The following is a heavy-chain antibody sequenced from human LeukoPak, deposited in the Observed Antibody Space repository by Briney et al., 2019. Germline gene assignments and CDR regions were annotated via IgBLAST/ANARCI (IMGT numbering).Heavy chain of an antibody. Sequence: AGGSLRLSCAASGFTFSSYSMNWVRQAPGKGLEWVSYISGSSSTIYYADSVKGRFTISRDNAKNSLYLQMNSLRAEDTAVYYCATFRARAFDIWGQGTMVTVSS. CDR3: ATFRARAFDI. V-gene: IGHV3-48*01. J-gene: IGHJ3*02. CDR1: GFTFSSYS. CDR2: ISGSSSTI.